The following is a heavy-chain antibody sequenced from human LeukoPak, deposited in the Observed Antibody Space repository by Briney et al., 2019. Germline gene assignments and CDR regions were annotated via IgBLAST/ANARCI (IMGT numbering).Heavy chain of an antibody. J-gene: IGHJ3*02. V-gene: IGHV3-48*01. CDR2: ISSSSSTI. D-gene: IGHD1-26*01. Sequence: PGGSLRLSCAASGFTFSSYSMNWVRQAPGKGLEWVSYISSSSSTIYYADSVKGRFTISRDNAKNSLYLQMNSLRAEDTAVYYCATPPDRYSGSYSDIWGQGTMVTVSS. CDR3: ATPPDRYSGSYSDI. CDR1: GFTFSSYS.